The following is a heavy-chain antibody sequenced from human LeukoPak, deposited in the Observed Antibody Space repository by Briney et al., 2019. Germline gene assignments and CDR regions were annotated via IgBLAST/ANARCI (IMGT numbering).Heavy chain of an antibody. CDR1: SGSFSGYF. J-gene: IGHJ4*02. CDR3: AREIGGYSYGYVPREVSCYFDY. V-gene: IGHV4-4*07. Sequence: PSETLSLTCAVYSGSFSGYFWSWIRQPAGKGLEWIGRIHTSGSTNYSPSLKSRVTISVDTSKNQFSLKLSSVTAADTAVYYCAREIGGYSYGYVPREVSCYFDYWGQGTLVTVSS. D-gene: IGHD5-18*01. CDR2: IHTSGST.